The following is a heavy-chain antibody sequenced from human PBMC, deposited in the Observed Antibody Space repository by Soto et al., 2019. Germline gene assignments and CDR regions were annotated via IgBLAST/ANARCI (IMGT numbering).Heavy chain of an antibody. CDR2: TYYRSKWYN. Sequence: SQTLSLTCAISGDSVSSNSAAWNWIRQSPSRGLEWLGRTYYRSKWYNDYAVSVKSRITINPDTSKNQFSLQLNSVTPEDTAVYYCAREASRGSGWYGDYYYGMDVWGQGTTVTVSS. V-gene: IGHV6-1*01. CDR1: GDSVSSNSAA. D-gene: IGHD6-19*01. CDR3: AREASRGSGWYGDYYYGMDV. J-gene: IGHJ6*02.